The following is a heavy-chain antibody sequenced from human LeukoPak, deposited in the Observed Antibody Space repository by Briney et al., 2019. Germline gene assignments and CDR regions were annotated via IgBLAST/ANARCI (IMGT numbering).Heavy chain of an antibody. V-gene: IGHV1-46*01. Sequence: ASVKVSCKASGYTFTSYYMHWVRQAPGQGLEWMGIINPSGGSTSYAQKFQGRVTMTRDTSTSTVYMELSSLRSEDTAVYYCAREGSTTDTYYYYGMDAWGQGTTVTVSS. CDR3: AREGSTTDTYYYYGMDA. CDR1: GYTFTSYY. J-gene: IGHJ6*02. CDR2: INPSGGST. D-gene: IGHD1-1*01.